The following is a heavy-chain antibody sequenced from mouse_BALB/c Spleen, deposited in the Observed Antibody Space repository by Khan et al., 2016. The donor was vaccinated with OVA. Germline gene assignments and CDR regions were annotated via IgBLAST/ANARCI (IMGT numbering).Heavy chain of an antibody. V-gene: IGHV3-2*02. Sequence: EVKLEESGPGLVKPSQSLSLTCTVTGYSITSNYAWNWIRQFPGNKLEWMGYISYSGSTTYNPSLKSRISITRDTSKNQFFLQLKSVTTEDTATYYCARGNYSGYYFDYWGQGTSLTVSS. D-gene: IGHD1-1*01. CDR3: ARGNYSGYYFDY. J-gene: IGHJ2*02. CDR2: ISYSGST. CDR1: GYSITSNYA.